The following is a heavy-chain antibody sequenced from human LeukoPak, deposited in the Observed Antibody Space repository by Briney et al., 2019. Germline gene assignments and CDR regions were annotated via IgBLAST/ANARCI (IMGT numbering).Heavy chain of an antibody. CDR3: TRSGYYVVN. CDR1: GGSFSGYY. CDR2: IKSKTDGGTT. J-gene: IGHJ4*02. Sequence: ETLSLTCAVYGGSFSGYYWSWIRQPPGKGLEWVGRIKSKTDGGTTDYAAPVKGRFTISRDDSKNTLYLQMNSLKTEDTAVYYCTRSGYYVVNWGQGTLVTVSS. V-gene: IGHV3-15*01. D-gene: IGHD3-3*01.